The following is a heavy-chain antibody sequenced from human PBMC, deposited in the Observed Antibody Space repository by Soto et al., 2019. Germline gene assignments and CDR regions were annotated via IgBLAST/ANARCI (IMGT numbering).Heavy chain of an antibody. CDR3: ASDPRSTTNHGPDV. Sequence: GGSLRLSCAASGFTFSSYSMNWVRQAPGKGLEWVSYISSSSSTIYYADSVKGRFTISRDDAKNSLYLQMNSLRAEDTAVYYCASDPRSTTNHGPDVWGKGTTVTVSS. CDR1: GFTFSSYS. CDR2: ISSSSSTI. D-gene: IGHD2-2*01. V-gene: IGHV3-48*01. J-gene: IGHJ6*04.